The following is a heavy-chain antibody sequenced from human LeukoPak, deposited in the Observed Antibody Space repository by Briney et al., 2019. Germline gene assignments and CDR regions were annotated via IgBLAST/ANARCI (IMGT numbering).Heavy chain of an antibody. CDR2: TYYSGNT. Sequence: SETLSLTCTVSGGSISGDHWNWIRQPPGKGLEWIGYTYYSGNTNYNPSLKSRVTISVDTSKNQFSLKLSSVTAADTAVYYCARRNDFDIWGQGTMVTVSS. CDR1: GGSISGDH. J-gene: IGHJ3*02. CDR3: ARRNDFDI. V-gene: IGHV4-59*08.